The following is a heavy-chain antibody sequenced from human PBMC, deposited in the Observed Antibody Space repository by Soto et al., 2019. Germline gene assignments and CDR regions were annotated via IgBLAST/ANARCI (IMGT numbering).Heavy chain of an antibody. D-gene: IGHD3-22*01. CDR1: GFTFSSYG. CDR3: ANDYFDSSGYSG. J-gene: IGHJ4*02. CDR2: ISYDGSNK. V-gene: IGHV3-30*18. Sequence: GGSLRLSCAASGFTFSSYGMHWVRQAPGKGLEWVAVISYDGSNKYYADSVKGRFTISRDNSKNTLYLQMNSLRAEDTAVYYCANDYFDSSGYSGWGQGTLVTVSS.